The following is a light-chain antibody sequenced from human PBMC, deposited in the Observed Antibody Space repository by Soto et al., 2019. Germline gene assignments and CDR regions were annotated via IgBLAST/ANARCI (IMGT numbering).Light chain of an antibody. CDR1: KIGSKI. CDR2: GAT. J-gene: IGLJ1*01. Sequence: SSELTQPPSVSVAPGQTARITCGGDKIGSKIVHCYKQRPGQAPVAVVFGATXXXSWIPDRISASRSGDTATLTISRVDAGDEADYYCQVWASTAEFFVFGSGTKSPS. CDR3: QVWASTAEFFV. V-gene: IGLV3-21*02.